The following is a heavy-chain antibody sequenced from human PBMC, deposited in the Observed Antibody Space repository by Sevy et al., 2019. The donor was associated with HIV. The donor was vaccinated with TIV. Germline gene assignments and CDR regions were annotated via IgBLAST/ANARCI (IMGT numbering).Heavy chain of an antibody. CDR3: ARVALYYDILTGYSPYNWFDP. D-gene: IGHD3-9*01. J-gene: IGHJ5*02. CDR1: GGSISSYY. CDR2: IYYSGST. Sequence: SETLSLTCTVSGGSISSYYWSWIRQPPGKGLEWIGYIYYSGSTNYNPSLKSRVTISINTSKNRFSLKLSSVTAADTAVYFCARVALYYDILTGYSPYNWFDPWGQGTLVTVSS. V-gene: IGHV4-59*01.